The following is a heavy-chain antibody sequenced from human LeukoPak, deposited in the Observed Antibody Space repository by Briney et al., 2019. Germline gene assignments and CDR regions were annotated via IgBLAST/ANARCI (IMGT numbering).Heavy chain of an antibody. J-gene: IGHJ4*02. V-gene: IGHV1-46*01. D-gene: IGHD3-22*01. Sequence: ASVKVSCKASGYTFTSYYMHWVRQAPGQGLEWMGIISPSGGSTSYAQKFQGRVTMTRDTSTSTVYMELSSLRSEDTAVYYCARVPSYYDSSGYYYAQGHFDYWGQGTLVTVSS. CDR1: GYTFTSYY. CDR2: ISPSGGST. CDR3: ARVPSYYDSSGYYYAQGHFDY.